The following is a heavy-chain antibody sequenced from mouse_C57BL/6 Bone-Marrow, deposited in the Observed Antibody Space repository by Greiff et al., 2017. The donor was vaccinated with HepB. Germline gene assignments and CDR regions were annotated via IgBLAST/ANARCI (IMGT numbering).Heavy chain of an antibody. D-gene: IGHD1-1*01. CDR2: IYPGAGDT. CDR1: GYAFSSSW. J-gene: IGHJ2*01. V-gene: IGHV1-82*01. CDR3: ASPVVAPYFDY. Sequence: QVQLQQSGPELVKPGASVKISCKASGYAFSSSWMNWVKQRPGQGLAWIGRIYPGAGDTTYNGKFKGKATLTADKSSSTAYMQLSSLTSEDSAVYFCASPVVAPYFDYWGQGTTLTVSS.